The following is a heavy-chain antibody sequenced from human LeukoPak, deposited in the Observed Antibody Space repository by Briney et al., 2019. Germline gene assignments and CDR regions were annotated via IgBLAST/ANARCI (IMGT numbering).Heavy chain of an antibody. CDR3: ARTGVVATSYLFDY. CDR1: GGSISSYY. V-gene: IGHV4-59*01. Sequence: PSETLSLTCTVSGGSISSYYWSWIRQPPGKGLEWIGFIYYSGSANYNPSLRSRVTISVDTSKNQFSLKLTSVTAADTAVYYCARTGVVATSYLFDYWGHGTLVTVSS. D-gene: IGHD5-12*01. CDR2: IYYSGSA. J-gene: IGHJ4*01.